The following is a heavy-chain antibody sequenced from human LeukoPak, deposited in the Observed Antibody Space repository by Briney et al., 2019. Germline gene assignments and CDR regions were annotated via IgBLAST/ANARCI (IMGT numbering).Heavy chain of an antibody. CDR3: AKDGVGATATQH. V-gene: IGHV3-30*02. CDR2: IRYDGSNK. D-gene: IGHD1-26*01. CDR1: GFTFSSYG. J-gene: IGHJ1*01. Sequence: GGSLRLSCAASGFTFSSYGMHWVRQAPGKGLEWVAFIRYDGSNKYYADSVKGRFTIPRDNSKNTLYLQMNSLRAEDTAVYYCAKDGVGATATQHWGQGTLVTVSS.